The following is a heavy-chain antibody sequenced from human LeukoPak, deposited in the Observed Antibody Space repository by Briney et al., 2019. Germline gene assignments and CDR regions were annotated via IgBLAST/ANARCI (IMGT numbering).Heavy chain of an antibody. D-gene: IGHD3-3*01. V-gene: IGHV4-39*01. CDR1: GGSISSYY. Sequence: IPSETLSLTCTVSGGSISSYYWGWIRQPPGKGLEWIGSIYYSGSTYYNPSLKSRVTISVDTSKNQFSLKLSSVTAADTAVYYCARGYYDFWSGYSSFDYWGQGTLVTVSS. CDR3: ARGYYDFWSGYSSFDY. CDR2: IYYSGST. J-gene: IGHJ4*02.